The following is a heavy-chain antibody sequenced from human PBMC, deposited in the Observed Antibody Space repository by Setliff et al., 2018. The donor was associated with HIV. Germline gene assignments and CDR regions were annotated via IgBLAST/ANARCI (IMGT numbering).Heavy chain of an antibody. V-gene: IGHV4-59*01. CDR3: ARDLASSYFDF. CDR1: GASIDRFF. Sequence: SETLSLTCTVSGASIDRFFWSWIRQPPGKGLEWIGNVFFSGVATYNPSLKSRVTVSIQTSRSQFSLTLRSVTAADTATYYCARDLASSYFDFWGQGARVTVSS. D-gene: IGHD3-16*01. J-gene: IGHJ4*02. CDR2: VFFSGVA.